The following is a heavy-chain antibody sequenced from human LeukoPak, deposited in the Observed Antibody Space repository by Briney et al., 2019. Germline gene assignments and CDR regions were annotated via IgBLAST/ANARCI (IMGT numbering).Heavy chain of an antibody. CDR1: GFTFSSYA. V-gene: IGHV3-30-3*01. J-gene: IGHJ3*02. CDR2: ISYDGSNK. D-gene: IGHD3-22*01. CDR3: ARPLIVVVINDAFDT. Sequence: PGRSLRLSCAASGFTFSSYAMHWVRQAPGKGLEWVAVISYDGSNKYYADSVKGRFTISRDNSKNTLYLQMNSLRAEDTAVYYCARPLIVVVINDAFDTWGQGTMVTVSS.